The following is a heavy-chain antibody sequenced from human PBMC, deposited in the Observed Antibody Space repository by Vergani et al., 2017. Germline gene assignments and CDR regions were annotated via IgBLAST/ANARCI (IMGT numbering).Heavy chain of an antibody. D-gene: IGHD3-10*01. J-gene: IGHJ5*02. CDR3: AKDRALYGSGSYNWFDP. V-gene: IGHV3-30*02. Sequence: QVQLVESGGGVVQPGGSLRLSCAASGFTFSSYGMHWVRQAPGKGLEWVAFIRYDGSNKYYADSVKGRFTISRDNSKNTLYLQMNSLRAEATAVYYCAKDRALYGSGSYNWFDPWGQGTLVTVSS. CDR1: GFTFSSYG. CDR2: IRYDGSNK.